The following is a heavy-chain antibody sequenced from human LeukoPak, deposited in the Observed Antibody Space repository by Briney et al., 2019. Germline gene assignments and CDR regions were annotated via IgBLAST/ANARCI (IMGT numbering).Heavy chain of an antibody. J-gene: IGHJ6*03. CDR1: GDSISSYY. V-gene: IGHV4-4*09. CDR3: ARLRVSVVPAGISYYMDV. CDR2: IYASGST. Sequence: SETLSLTCTVSGDSISSYYWSWIRQPPGKGLEWLAYIYASGSTTYNPSLKSRVTISVDTSKNQFSLKLSSVTAADTAAYYCARLRVSVVPAGISYYMDVWGKGTTVTVSS. D-gene: IGHD6-13*01.